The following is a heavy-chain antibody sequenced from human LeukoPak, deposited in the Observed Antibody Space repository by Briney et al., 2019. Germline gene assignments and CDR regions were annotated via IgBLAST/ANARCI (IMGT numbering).Heavy chain of an antibody. Sequence: PSETLSLTCAVYGGSFSGYYWSWIRQPPGKGLEWIGEINHSGSTNYNPSLKSRVTISVDTSKSQFSLKLSSVTAADTAVYYCARLSYYYDSSGYTGYNWFDPWGQGTLVTVSS. D-gene: IGHD3-22*01. CDR3: ARLSYYYDSSGYTGYNWFDP. J-gene: IGHJ5*02. CDR2: INHSGST. CDR1: GGSFSGYY. V-gene: IGHV4-34*01.